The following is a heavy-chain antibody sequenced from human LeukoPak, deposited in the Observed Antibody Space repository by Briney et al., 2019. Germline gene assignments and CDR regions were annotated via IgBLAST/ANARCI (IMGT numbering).Heavy chain of an antibody. J-gene: IGHJ6*02. D-gene: IGHD3-9*01. Sequence: SETLSLTCAVYGGSFSGYYWSWIRQPPGKGLEWIGEINHSGSTNYNPSLKSRVTISVDTSKNQFSLKLSSVTAADTAVYYCAGGRYLYGMDVWGQGTTVTVSS. V-gene: IGHV4-34*01. CDR1: GGSFSGYY. CDR2: INHSGST. CDR3: AGGRYLYGMDV.